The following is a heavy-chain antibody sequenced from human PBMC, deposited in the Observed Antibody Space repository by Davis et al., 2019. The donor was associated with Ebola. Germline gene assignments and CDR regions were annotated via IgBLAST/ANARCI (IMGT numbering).Heavy chain of an antibody. CDR3: TSLDY. V-gene: IGHV3-49*04. CDR1: GFTFGYYA. J-gene: IGHJ4*02. Sequence: GESLKISCTASGFTFGYYAMSWVRQAPGKGLEWVGFIRSKAYGGTTEYAASVKGRFTISRDDSKSIAYLQMNSLKTEDTAVYYCTSLDYWGQGTLVTVSS. CDR2: IRSKAYGGTT.